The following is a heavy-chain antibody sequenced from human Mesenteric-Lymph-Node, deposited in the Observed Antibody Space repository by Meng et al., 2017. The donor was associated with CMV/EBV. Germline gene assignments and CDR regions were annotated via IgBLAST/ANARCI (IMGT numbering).Heavy chain of an antibody. CDR1: GGSISSSSYY. D-gene: IGHD2-2*02. J-gene: IGHJ6*02. Sequence: SETLSLTCTVSGGSISSSSYYWGWIRQPPGKGLEWIGSIYYSGSTYYNPSLKSRVTISVDTSKNQFSLKLSSVTAADTAVYYCATSRKYCSSTSCYTSYYYYGMDVWGQGTTVTVSS. CDR3: ATSRKYCSSTSCYTSYYYYGMDV. CDR2: IYYSGST. V-gene: IGHV4-39*01.